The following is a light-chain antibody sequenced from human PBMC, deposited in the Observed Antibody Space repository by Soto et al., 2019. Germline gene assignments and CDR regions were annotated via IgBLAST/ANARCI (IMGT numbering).Light chain of an antibody. CDR3: QQYNRVPLT. Sequence: DIQMTQSPSTLSASVGDRVTITCRASQSISSWLAWYQQKPGKAPKLLIYDASSLESGVPSRFSGSGSGTEFTLTISSRQPDDFATYYCQQYNRVPLTFGGGTKVEIK. J-gene: IGKJ4*01. V-gene: IGKV1-5*01. CDR2: DAS. CDR1: QSISSW.